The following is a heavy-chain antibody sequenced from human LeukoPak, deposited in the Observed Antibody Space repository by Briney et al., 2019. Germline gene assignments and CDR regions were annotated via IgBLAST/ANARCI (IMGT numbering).Heavy chain of an antibody. CDR3: ANAAVTATPAPDY. Sequence: PGRSLRLSCAASGFTVSSNYMSWVRQAPGKGLEWVSVLYPGGYTYYADSVKGRFTISRDNSNNTLYLQMNSLRAEDTAVYYCANAAVTATPAPDYWGQGTLVTVSS. D-gene: IGHD2-15*01. CDR2: LYPGGYT. J-gene: IGHJ4*02. V-gene: IGHV3-66*01. CDR1: GFTVSSNY.